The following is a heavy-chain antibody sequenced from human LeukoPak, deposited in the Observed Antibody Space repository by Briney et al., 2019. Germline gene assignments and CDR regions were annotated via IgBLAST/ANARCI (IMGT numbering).Heavy chain of an antibody. CDR2: ISSSSSTI. V-gene: IGHV3-48*04. J-gene: IGHJ5*02. CDR1: GFTFSSYS. Sequence: GGSLRLSCAASGFTFSSYSMNWVRQAPGKGLEWVSYISSSSSTIYYADSVKGRFTISRDNAKNSLYLQMNSLRAEDTAVYYCARGPKYGAPIQYNWFDPWGQGTLVTVSS. D-gene: IGHD1-26*01. CDR3: ARGPKYGAPIQYNWFDP.